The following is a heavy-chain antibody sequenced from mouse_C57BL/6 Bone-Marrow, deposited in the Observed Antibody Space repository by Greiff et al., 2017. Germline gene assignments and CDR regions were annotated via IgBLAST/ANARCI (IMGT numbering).Heavy chain of an antibody. Sequence: QVTLKVSGPGILQPSQTLSLTCSFSGFSLSTFGMGVGWIRQPSGKGLEWLAHIWWDDDKYYNPALKSRLTISKDTSKNQVFLKIANVDTADTATYYCARSHYYCSIYDYAMDYWGQGTSVTVSS. D-gene: IGHD1-1*01. CDR2: IWWDDDK. CDR3: ARSHYYCSIYDYAMDY. CDR1: GFSLSTFGMG. J-gene: IGHJ4*01. V-gene: IGHV8-8*01.